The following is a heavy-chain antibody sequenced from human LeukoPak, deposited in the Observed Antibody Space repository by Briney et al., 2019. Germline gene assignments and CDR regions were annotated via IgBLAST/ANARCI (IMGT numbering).Heavy chain of an antibody. Sequence: SVKVSCKASGGTFSSYAISWVRQAPGQGLEWMGRIIPIFGAANYAQTFQGRVTITTDESTSTAYMELSSLRSEDTAVYYCARAGIAAAGTNLIDYWGQGTLVTVSS. CDR3: ARAGIAAAGTNLIDY. D-gene: IGHD6-13*01. CDR2: IIPIFGAA. J-gene: IGHJ4*02. V-gene: IGHV1-69*05. CDR1: GGTFSSYA.